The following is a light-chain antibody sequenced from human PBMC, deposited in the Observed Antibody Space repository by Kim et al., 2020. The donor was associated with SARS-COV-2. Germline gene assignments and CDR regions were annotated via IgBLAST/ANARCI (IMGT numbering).Light chain of an antibody. CDR2: GVS. CDR3: QKYNVAPWT. V-gene: IGKV1-27*01. CDR1: RGINNY. Sequence: DVQMTQSPSSLSASVGDRVTITCRASRGINNYLAWYQQKPGKVPKLLIYGVSTLQSGVPSRFSGSGSGTDFTLTISSLQPEDVATYYCQKYNVAPWTFGQGTKVDIK. J-gene: IGKJ1*01.